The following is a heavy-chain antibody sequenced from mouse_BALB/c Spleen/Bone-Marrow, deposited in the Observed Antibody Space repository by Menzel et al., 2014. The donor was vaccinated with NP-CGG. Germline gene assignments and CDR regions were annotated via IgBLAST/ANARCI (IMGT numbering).Heavy chain of an antibody. Sequence: QVQLQQSGTELVMPGASVKMSCKASGYAFTDRWIHWVKPRPGQGLEWIGAIDTSDSYTNYNQKFKGKATLTVDESSSTAYIHLSSLTSEDSAVYYCARGGDDSSLDYWGQRTSVTVSS. CDR3: ARGGDDSSLDY. CDR1: GYAFTDRW. CDR2: IDTSDSYT. D-gene: IGHD2-4*01. V-gene: IGHV1-69*01. J-gene: IGHJ4*01.